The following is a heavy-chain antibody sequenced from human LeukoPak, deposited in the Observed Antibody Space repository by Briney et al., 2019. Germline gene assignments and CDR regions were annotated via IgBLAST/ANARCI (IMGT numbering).Heavy chain of an antibody. Sequence: GGSLRLSCAASGFTFSSYAMHWVRQAPGKGLEYVSAISSNGGSTYYANSVKGRFTISRDNSKNTLYLQMGSLRAEDMAVYYCARASCSSTSCYWTGGMDVWGQGTTVTVS. D-gene: IGHD2-2*01. V-gene: IGHV3-64*01. CDR2: ISSNGGST. J-gene: IGHJ6*02. CDR1: GFTFSSYA. CDR3: ARASCSSTSCYWTGGMDV.